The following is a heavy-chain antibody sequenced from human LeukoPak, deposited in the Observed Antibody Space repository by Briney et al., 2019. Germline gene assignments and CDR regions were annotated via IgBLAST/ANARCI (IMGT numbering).Heavy chain of an antibody. V-gene: IGHV4-59*01. D-gene: IGHD3-10*01. CDR2: IYYSGTT. J-gene: IGHJ4*02. Sequence: PSETLSLTCTVSGASFNTYYWSWIRQPPGKGLEWIGYIYYSGTTSYNPSLKTRVTISIDASKNQFSLKLSSVTAADTAVYYCARVLRPMASQYYFDYWGQGTLVTVSS. CDR3: ARVLRPMASQYYFDY. CDR1: GASFNTYY.